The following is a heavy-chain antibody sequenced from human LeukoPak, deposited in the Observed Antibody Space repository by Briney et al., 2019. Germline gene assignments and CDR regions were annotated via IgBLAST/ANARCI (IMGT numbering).Heavy chain of an antibody. CDR1: GYTFTGYY. CDR2: INPSGGST. CDR3: AGGGVGATTYVWFDP. J-gene: IGHJ5*02. Sequence: ASVKVSCKASGYTFTGYYMHWVRQAPGQGLEWMGWINPSGGSTSYAQKFQGRVTMTRDMSTSTVYMELSSLRSEDTAVYYCAGGGVGATTYVWFDPWGQGTLVTVSS. D-gene: IGHD1-26*01. V-gene: IGHV1-46*01.